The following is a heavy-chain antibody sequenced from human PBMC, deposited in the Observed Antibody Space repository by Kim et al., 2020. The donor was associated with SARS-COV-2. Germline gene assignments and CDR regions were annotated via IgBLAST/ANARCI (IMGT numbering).Heavy chain of an antibody. CDR3: ARGGYCSSTSCYAGVDWFDP. J-gene: IGHJ5*02. Sequence: GSLRLSCAASGFTFSSYDMHRVRQATGKGLEWVSGIGTAGDTYYPGSVKGRFTISRENAKNSLYLQMNSLRAGDTAVYYCARGGYCSSTSCYAGVDWFDPWGQGTLVTVSS. V-gene: IGHV3-13*01. D-gene: IGHD2-2*01. CDR2: IGTAGDT. CDR1: GFTFSSYD.